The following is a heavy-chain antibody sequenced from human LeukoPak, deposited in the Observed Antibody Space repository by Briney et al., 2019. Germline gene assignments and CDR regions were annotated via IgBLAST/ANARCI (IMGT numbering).Heavy chain of an antibody. Sequence: SETLSLTCTVSGGSISSGSYYWSWIRQPAGKGLEWIGRIYTSGSTNYNPSLKSRVTISVDTSKNQFSLKLSSVTAADTAVYYCARVAAADYYFDYWGQGTLVTVSS. CDR2: IYTSGST. J-gene: IGHJ4*02. D-gene: IGHD6-13*01. CDR3: ARVAAADYYFDY. V-gene: IGHV4-61*02. CDR1: GGSISSGSYY.